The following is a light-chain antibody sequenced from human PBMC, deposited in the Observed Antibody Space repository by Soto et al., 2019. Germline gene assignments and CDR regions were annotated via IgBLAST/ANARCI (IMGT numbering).Light chain of an antibody. V-gene: IGLV2-18*02. CDR2: DVS. CDR3: SSYTSSSTYV. Sequence: QSVLTQPPSVSGSPGQSVAISCTGSSSDVGSSNGVSWYQQPPGTAPKLMIYDVSNRPSGVPDRFSGSKSGNTASLTISGLQAEDEADYYCSSYTSSSTYVFGTGTKVTVL. J-gene: IGLJ1*01. CDR1: SSDVGSSNG.